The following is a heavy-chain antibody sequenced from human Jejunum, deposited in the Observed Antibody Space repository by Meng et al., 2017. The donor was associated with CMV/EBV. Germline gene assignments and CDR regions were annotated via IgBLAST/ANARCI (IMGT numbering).Heavy chain of an antibody. J-gene: IGHJ6*02. Sequence: CKASGYIFTDYYIHWVRQAPGQGLEWMALINPSGYNTNYTQKFQGRITVTRDTSTRTVYMELNNLTFEDTAVYYCAKEGVLYGMDVWGQGTTVTVSS. CDR3: AKEGVLYGMDV. D-gene: IGHD4/OR15-4a*01. V-gene: IGHV1-46*01. CDR2: INPSGYNT. CDR1: GYIFTDYY.